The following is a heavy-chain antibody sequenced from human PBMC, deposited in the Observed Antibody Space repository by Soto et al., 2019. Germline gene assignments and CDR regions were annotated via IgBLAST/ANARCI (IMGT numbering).Heavy chain of an antibody. J-gene: IGHJ3*02. CDR3: ARYSVVVVPRGAFDI. D-gene: IGHD3-22*01. Sequence: QVQLVQSGAEVKKPGSSVKVSCKASGGTFSSYAINWVRQAPGQGLEWMGGIIPDIGTAKYSQKFQGRVTITADESTRTVYMEMSSLRSQDTAVYYCARYSVVVVPRGAFDIWGQWTMVTVSA. V-gene: IGHV1-69*01. CDR2: IIPDIGTA. CDR1: GGTFSSYA.